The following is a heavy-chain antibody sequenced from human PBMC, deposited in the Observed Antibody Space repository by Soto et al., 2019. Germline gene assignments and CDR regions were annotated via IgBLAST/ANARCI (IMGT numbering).Heavy chain of an antibody. V-gene: IGHV4-31*03. J-gene: IGHJ5*02. CDR1: GGSISDGYY. CDR2: ISYSGST. D-gene: IGHD3-22*01. Sequence: SETLSLTCTVSGGSISDGYYWSWIRQHPGKGLEWIGSISYSGSTSYNPSLKSRLTISVDGSKSQFSLNLSSVTAADTAVYYCARRDRSGYSYWLDTWGQGTLVTVSS. CDR3: ARRDRSGYSYWLDT.